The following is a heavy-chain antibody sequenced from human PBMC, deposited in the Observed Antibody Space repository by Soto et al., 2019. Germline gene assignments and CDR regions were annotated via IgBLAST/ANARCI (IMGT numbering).Heavy chain of an antibody. CDR1: GYTFTSYD. CDR2: MNPNSGNT. CDR3: ARGPGSWYYYYMDV. D-gene: IGHD6-13*01. V-gene: IGHV1-8*01. J-gene: IGHJ6*03. Sequence: QVQLVQSGAEVKKPGASVKVSCKASGYTFTSYDINWVRQATGQGLEWMGWMNPNSGNTGYAQKCQSRVTMTRNTSISTAYIELSSLRSADTAVYYCARGPGSWYYYYMDVWGKGTTVTVSS.